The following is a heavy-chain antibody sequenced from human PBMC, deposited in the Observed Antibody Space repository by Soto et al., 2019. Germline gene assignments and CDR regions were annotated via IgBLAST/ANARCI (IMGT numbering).Heavy chain of an antibody. CDR2: ITYTGVST. CDR1: EFSFDNYA. J-gene: IGHJ4*02. CDR3: AKASVWYPYFDS. V-gene: IGHV3-23*01. Sequence: LSLSCAASEFSFDNYAMSWVRQAPGKGLEWVSSITYTGVSTYYADSVKGRFTISRDNSKDTLYLQMNSLRAEDTAVYYCAKASVWYPYFDSWGQGTLVTVSS. D-gene: IGHD6-13*01.